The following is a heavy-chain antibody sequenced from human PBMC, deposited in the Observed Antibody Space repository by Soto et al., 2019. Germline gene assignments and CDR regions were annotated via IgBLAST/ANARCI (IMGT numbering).Heavy chain of an antibody. D-gene: IGHD3-3*01. CDR1: GGTFSSYA. CDR2: IIPIFGTA. J-gene: IGHJ4*02. Sequence: SVKVSCKASGGTFSSYAISWVRQAPGQGLEWMGGIIPIFGTANYAQKFQGRVTITADESTSTAYMELSSLRSEDTAVYYCARDTPPPYYDFWSGFDYWGQGTLVTVSS. V-gene: IGHV1-69*13. CDR3: ARDTPPPYYDFWSGFDY.